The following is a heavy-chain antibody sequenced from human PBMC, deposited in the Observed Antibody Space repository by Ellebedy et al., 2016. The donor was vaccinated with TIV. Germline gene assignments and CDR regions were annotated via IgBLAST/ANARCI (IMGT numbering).Heavy chain of an antibody. CDR1: GFSFRSYW. J-gene: IGHJ3*02. Sequence: GGSLRLSCGSSGFSFRSYWMTWVRQAPGKGLEWVSYISGSSLTKFYADSVKGRFTISRDNAESSLYLQMDSLRVEDTAVYYCARDMAWGNERMNDAFDMWGQGTMVIVSS. D-gene: IGHD7-27*01. CDR3: ARDMAWGNERMNDAFDM. CDR2: ISGSSLTK. V-gene: IGHV3-48*04.